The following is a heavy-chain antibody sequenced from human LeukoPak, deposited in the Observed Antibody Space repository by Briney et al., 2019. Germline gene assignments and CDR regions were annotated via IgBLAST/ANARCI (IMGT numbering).Heavy chain of an antibody. Sequence: ASVKVSCKASGYTFTGYYMHWARQAPGQGLEWMGWINPNSGGTNYAQKFQGRVTMTRDTSISTAYMELSRLRSDDTAVYYCARDNDWVGYYGSGSYPPRFDPWGQGTLVTVSS. V-gene: IGHV1-2*02. D-gene: IGHD3-10*01. CDR2: INPNSGGT. CDR3: ARDNDWVGYYGSGSYPPRFDP. J-gene: IGHJ5*02. CDR1: GYTFTGYY.